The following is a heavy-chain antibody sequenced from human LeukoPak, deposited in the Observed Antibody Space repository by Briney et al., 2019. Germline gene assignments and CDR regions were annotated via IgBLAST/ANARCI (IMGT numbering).Heavy chain of an antibody. D-gene: IGHD2-2*02. J-gene: IGHJ5*02. CDR3: ARDMALEYCSSTSCYTTYNWFDP. CDR1: GYTFTSYG. CDR2: ISAYNGNT. Sequence: ASVTVSCKASGYTFTSYGISWVRQAPGQGLEWMGWISAYNGNTNYAQKLQGRVTMTTDTSTSTAYTELRSPRSDDTAVYYCARDMALEYCSSTSCYTTYNWFDPWGQGTLVTVSS. V-gene: IGHV1-18*01.